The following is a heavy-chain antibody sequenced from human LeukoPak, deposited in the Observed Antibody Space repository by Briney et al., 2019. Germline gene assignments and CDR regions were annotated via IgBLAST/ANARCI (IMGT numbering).Heavy chain of an antibody. D-gene: IGHD2-2*03. J-gene: IGHJ6*02. CDR1: GFTFSSHA. Sequence: GGSLRLSCAASGFTFSSHAMSWVRQAPGKGLEWVSAISGSGGSTFYADSVKGRSTISRDNSKNTLYLQMNSLRAEDTAVYYCAKQLDITVSMGVWGQGTTVTVSS. CDR3: AKQLDITVSMGV. CDR2: ISGSGGST. V-gene: IGHV3-23*01.